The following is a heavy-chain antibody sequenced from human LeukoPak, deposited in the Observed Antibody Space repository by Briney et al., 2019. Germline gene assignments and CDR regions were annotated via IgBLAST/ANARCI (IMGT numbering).Heavy chain of an antibody. CDR2: INHSGST. J-gene: IGHJ4*02. D-gene: IGHD6-19*01. V-gene: IGHV4-34*01. Sequence: SETLSLTCAVYGGSFSGYYWSWIRQPPGKGLEWIGEINHSGSTNCNPSLKSRVTISVDTSKNQFSLKLSSVTAADTAVYYCASPELRAVVGTDCDWGQGTQVNVSS. CDR1: GGSFSGYY. CDR3: ASPELRAVVGTDCD.